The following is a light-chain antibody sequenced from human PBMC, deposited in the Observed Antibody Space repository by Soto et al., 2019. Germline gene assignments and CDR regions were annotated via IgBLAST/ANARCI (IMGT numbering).Light chain of an antibody. J-gene: IGLJ7*01. V-gene: IGLV2-14*01. CDR2: EVS. CDR3: TTFAPGRIYV. CDR1: SSDIGPYDY. Sequence: QSALTQPASVSGSPGQSITISCSGASSDIGPYDYVSWYQHHPGRAPKLLIYEVSNRPSGVSYRFSGSKSGNTASLTISGLPAEDEGDYYCTTFAPGRIYVFGSGTQLTVL.